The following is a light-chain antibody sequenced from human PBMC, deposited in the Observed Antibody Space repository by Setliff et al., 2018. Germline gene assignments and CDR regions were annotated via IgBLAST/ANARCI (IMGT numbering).Light chain of an antibody. J-gene: IGLJ1*01. CDR1: SSDVGGSNY. CDR2: EVS. V-gene: IGLV2-14*01. CDR3: SSYTTSSTLYV. Sequence: QSALTQPASVSGSPGQSITISCTGTSSDVGGSNYVSWYQKHPGRAPKLIIYEVSNRPSGVSNRFSGSKSGNTASLTISGLQAEDEADYYCSSYTTSSTLYVFGTGTKVTVL.